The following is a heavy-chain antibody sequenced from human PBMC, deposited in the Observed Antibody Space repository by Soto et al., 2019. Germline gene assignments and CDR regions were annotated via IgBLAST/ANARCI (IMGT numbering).Heavy chain of an antibody. D-gene: IGHD2-15*01. CDR2: VYYSGST. V-gene: IGHV4-59*01. CDR1: GGFINRYY. Sequence: QVQLQESGPGLVKPSETLSLTCTVSGGFINRYYWSWIRQSPGQGLQWIGEVYYSGSTNYNPSLTCRVTISVDTSTHQVSLKLRSVTDADTAVYYCARDAVECSGATCSPPSFQRWGQGTLVNVSS. J-gene: IGHJ1*01. CDR3: ARDAVECSGATCSPPSFQR.